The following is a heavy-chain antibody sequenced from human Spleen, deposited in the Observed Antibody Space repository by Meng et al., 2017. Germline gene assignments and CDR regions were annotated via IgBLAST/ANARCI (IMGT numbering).Heavy chain of an antibody. J-gene: IGHJ4*02. CDR3: ARDAQLSQIAVAGKTPLYALDY. CDR1: GFTFSSYA. V-gene: IGHV3-30*04. CDR2: ISYDGSNK. D-gene: IGHD6-19*01. Sequence: GESLKISCAASGFTFSSYAMHWVRQAPGKGLEWVAVISYDGSNKYYADSVKGRFTISRDNSKNTLYLQMNSLRAEDTAVYYCARDAQLSQIAVAGKTPLYALDYWGQGTLVTVSS.